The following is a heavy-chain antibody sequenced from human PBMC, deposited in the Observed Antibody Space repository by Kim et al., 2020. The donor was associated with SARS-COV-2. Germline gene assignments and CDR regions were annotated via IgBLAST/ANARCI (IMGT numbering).Heavy chain of an antibody. Sequence: NPPLASRVTKSVDTSKNQFSLKLNSVTAADTAVYYCARRADSSGWWFDPWGQGTLVTVSS. D-gene: IGHD6-19*01. J-gene: IGHJ5*02. V-gene: IGHV4-59*08. CDR3: ARRADSSGWWFDP.